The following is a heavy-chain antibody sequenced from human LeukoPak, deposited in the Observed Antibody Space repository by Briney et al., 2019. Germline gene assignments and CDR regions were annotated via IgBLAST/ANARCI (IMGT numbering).Heavy chain of an antibody. CDR2: IFYGGST. Sequence: PSETLSLTCTVSGDFISSHYWTWIRQPPGKGLEWIGCIFYGGSTKYSPSLTGRVTISVDTSKNQFSLKLTSVTAADTAVYYCASQFYYGSGAAYFMDVWGKGTTVTVSS. J-gene: IGHJ6*03. CDR1: GDFISSHY. V-gene: IGHV4-59*11. D-gene: IGHD3-10*01. CDR3: ASQFYYGSGAAYFMDV.